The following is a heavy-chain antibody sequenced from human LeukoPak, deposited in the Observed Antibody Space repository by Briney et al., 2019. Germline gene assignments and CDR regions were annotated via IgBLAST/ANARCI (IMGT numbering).Heavy chain of an antibody. V-gene: IGHV3-30*04. J-gene: IGHJ4*02. CDR1: GFTFSSYA. CDR3: ARAPDYDFWSGPVDY. CDR2: ISYDGSNK. D-gene: IGHD3-3*01. Sequence: PGGSLRLSCAASGFTFSSYAMHWVRQAPGKGLEWVAVISYDGSNKYYADSVKGRFTISRDNSKNTLYLQINSLRAEDTAVYYCARAPDYDFWSGPVDYWGQGTLVTVSS.